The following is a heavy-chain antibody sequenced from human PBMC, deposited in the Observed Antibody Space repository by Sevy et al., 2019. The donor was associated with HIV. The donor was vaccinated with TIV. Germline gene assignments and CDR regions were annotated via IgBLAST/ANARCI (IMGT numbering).Heavy chain of an antibody. J-gene: IGHJ4*02. D-gene: IGHD2-8*01. CDR1: GFTFSKYS. CDR2: SSFGGGER. V-gene: IGHV3-23*01. CDR3: AREGCTKPHDY. Sequence: GGSLRLSCAASGFTFSKYSMSWVRQPPGKGLEWVSTSSFGGGERNYADSVKGRFTISRDNSKSSVYLQMNNLRPEDTAVYYCAREGCTKPHDYWGQGTLVTVSS.